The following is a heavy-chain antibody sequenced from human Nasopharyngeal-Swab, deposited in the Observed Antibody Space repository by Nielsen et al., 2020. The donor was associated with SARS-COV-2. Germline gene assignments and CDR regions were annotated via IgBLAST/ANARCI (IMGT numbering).Heavy chain of an antibody. CDR1: GFTVSSNY. CDR2: IYSGGST. V-gene: IGHV3-66*01. Sequence: GGSLRLSCAASGFTVSSNYMNWVRQAPGQGLEWVSVIYSGGSTYYADSVKGRFTISRDNSKNTLYLQMNSLRVEDTAVYYCAGDRSPTLLAEYYYGMDVWGQGITVTVSS. CDR3: AGDRSPTLLAEYYYGMDV. D-gene: IGHD1-26*01. J-gene: IGHJ6*02.